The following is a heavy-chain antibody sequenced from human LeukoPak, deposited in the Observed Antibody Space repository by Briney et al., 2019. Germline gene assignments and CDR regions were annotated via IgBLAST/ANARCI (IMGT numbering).Heavy chain of an antibody. J-gene: IGHJ4*02. V-gene: IGHV3-7*01. CDR2: IKQDGSQR. D-gene: IGHD6-6*01. CDR1: GFTFSDNW. CDR3: ARRGGSSSRRSPIDY. Sequence: GGSLRLSCTASGFTFSDNWMTWVRQAPGKGPEWLANIKQDGSQRYYVDSVRGRFTISTDNAKISLFLQMNGLRAEDSAVYYCARRGGSSSRRSPIDYWGQGTLVTVSS.